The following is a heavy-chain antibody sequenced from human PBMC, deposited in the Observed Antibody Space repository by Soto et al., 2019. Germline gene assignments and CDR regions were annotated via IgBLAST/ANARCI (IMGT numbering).Heavy chain of an antibody. CDR2: INHSGST. CDR1: GGSFSGYY. D-gene: IGHD5-18*01. Sequence: SETLSLTCAVYGGSFSGYYWSWIRQPPGKGLEWIGEINHSGSTNYNPSLKSRVTISVDTSKNQFSLKLSSVTAADTAVYYCARGQYSYYFDYWGQGTLVTVS. V-gene: IGHV4-34*01. J-gene: IGHJ4*02. CDR3: ARGQYSYYFDY.